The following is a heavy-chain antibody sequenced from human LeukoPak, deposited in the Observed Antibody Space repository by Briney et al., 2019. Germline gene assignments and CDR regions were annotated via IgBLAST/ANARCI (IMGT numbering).Heavy chain of an antibody. CDR2: INPNSGGT. V-gene: IGHV1-2*02. CDR3: AREDASSWDY. CDR1: GNTFTGHY. Sequence: GASVKVSCKASGNTFTGHYMHWVRQAPGQGLEWMGWINPNSGGTKYAQKFQGRVTMTRDTSISTAYMELSRLRSDDTAVYYCAREDASSWDYWGQGILVTVSS. D-gene: IGHD6-13*01. J-gene: IGHJ4*02.